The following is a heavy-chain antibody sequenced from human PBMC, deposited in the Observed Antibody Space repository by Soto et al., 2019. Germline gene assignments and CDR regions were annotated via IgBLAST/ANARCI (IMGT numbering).Heavy chain of an antibody. V-gene: IGHV1-69*12. J-gene: IGHJ4*02. CDR2: IIPIFGTA. CDR3: ARGSPSYYYGSGRQLYYFDY. CDR1: GGTFSSYD. D-gene: IGHD3-10*01. Sequence: QVQLVQSGAEVKKPGSSVKVSCKASGGTFSSYDISWVRQAPGQGLEWMGGIIPIFGTANYAQKFQGRVTITADESTSTAYMELSRLRSEDTAVYYCARGSPSYYYGSGRQLYYFDYWGQGTLVTVSS.